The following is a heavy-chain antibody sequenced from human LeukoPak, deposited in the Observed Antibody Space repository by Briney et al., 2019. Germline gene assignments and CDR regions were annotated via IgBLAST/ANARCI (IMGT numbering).Heavy chain of an antibody. J-gene: IGHJ4*02. Sequence: GASVKVSCKASGYTFTSYAMHWVRQAPGQRLEWMGWINAGNGNTKYAQEFQGRVTITRDTSASTAYMELSSLRSEDMAVYYCATYYYDSSGYGLDPVNWGQGTLVTVSS. D-gene: IGHD3-22*01. CDR3: ATYYYDSSGYGLDPVN. V-gene: IGHV1-3*03. CDR1: GYTFTSYA. CDR2: INAGNGNT.